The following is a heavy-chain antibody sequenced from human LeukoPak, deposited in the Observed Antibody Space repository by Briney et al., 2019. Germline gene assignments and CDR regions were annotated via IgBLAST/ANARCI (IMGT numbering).Heavy chain of an antibody. CDR3: VKVDT. CDR1: RFSFSSYG. J-gene: IGHJ4*02. CDR2: IRNDGNKK. V-gene: IGHV3-30*02. Sequence: GGSLRLSCAASRFSFSSYGIHWVRQSPGKGLDWVAFIRNDGNKKNYAESVKGRFTISRDNSKNTLYLQMDSLSAEDTAVYYCVKVDTWGQGTLVTVSS. D-gene: IGHD5-18*01.